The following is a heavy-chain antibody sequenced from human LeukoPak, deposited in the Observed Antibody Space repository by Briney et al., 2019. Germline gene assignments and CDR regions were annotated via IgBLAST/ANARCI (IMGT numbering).Heavy chain of an antibody. CDR3: ARDRIEQQRTLGRSSNYYYYYYMDV. D-gene: IGHD6-13*01. CDR1: GFTFSSYE. Sequence: HPGGSLRLSCAASGFTFSSYEMNWVRQAPGKGLEWVSYISSSGSTIYYADSVKGRFTISRDNAKNSLYLQMNSLRAEDTAVYYCARDRIEQQRTLGRSSNYYYYYYMDVWGKGTTVTVSS. J-gene: IGHJ6*03. CDR2: ISSSGSTI. V-gene: IGHV3-48*03.